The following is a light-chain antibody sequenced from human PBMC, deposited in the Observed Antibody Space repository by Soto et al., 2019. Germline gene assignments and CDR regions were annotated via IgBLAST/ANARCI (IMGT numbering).Light chain of an antibody. V-gene: IGKV1-5*01. CDR2: DGF. J-gene: IGKJ4*01. CDR3: QQYKRYSLT. Sequence: DIQMTQSPSTLSASVGDRVTITCRASQSINNWLAWYQQKPGKAPKLLIYDGFSLESGVPLRFSGSGFGTEFTLTISSLQPYDSATYYCQQYKRYSLTFGGGTKVEIK. CDR1: QSINNW.